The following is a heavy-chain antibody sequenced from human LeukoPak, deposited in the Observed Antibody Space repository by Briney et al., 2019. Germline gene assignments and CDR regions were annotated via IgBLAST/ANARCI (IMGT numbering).Heavy chain of an antibody. CDR1: GFTFSNAW. J-gene: IGHJ4*02. CDR2: IKSKTDGGTT. Sequence: PGGSLRLSCAASGFTFSNAWMSWVRQAPGKGLEWVGRIKSKTDGGTTDYAAPVKGRFTISRDDSKNTLYLQMNSLKTEDTAVYYCTTGTIAVAGGIYWGQGTLVTVSS. CDR3: TTGTIAVAGGIY. V-gene: IGHV3-15*01. D-gene: IGHD6-19*01.